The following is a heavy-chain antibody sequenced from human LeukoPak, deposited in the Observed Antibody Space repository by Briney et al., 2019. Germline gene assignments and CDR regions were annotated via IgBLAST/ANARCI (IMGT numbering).Heavy chain of an antibody. Sequence: GGSLRLSCAASGFTFSSYGMHWVRQAPGKGLEWVALIWCDGSNKYYADSVKGRFTISRDNSKNTLYLQMNSLRADDTAVYYCAKDLFQTDGYYFYGMDVWGQGTTVIVSS. D-gene: IGHD3-10*01. CDR2: IWCDGSNK. J-gene: IGHJ6*02. CDR3: AKDLFQTDGYYFYGMDV. CDR1: GFTFSSYG. V-gene: IGHV3-30*02.